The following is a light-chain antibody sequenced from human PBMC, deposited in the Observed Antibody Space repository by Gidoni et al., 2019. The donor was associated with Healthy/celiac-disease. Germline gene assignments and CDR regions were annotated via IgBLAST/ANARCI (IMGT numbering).Light chain of an antibody. J-gene: IGKJ4*01. Sequence: AIRMTQSPSSFSASTGDRVTITCPASQGISSYLAWYQQKTGKDPKLLIYDASTLQSGVPSRLSGSGSWTDFTLTISCMQSEDFATYYCQQYYSYPLTFGGGTKVEIK. CDR3: QQYYSYPLT. CDR2: DAS. CDR1: QGISSY. V-gene: IGKV1-8*01.